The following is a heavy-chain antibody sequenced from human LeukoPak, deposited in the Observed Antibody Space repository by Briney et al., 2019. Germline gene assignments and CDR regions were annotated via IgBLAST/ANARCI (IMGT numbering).Heavy chain of an antibody. J-gene: IGHJ4*02. Sequence: PSQTLSLTCTVSGGSISSGSYYWSWIRQPAGEGLEWIGRIYTSGSTNYNPSLKSRVTISVDTSKNQFSLKLSSVTAADTAVYYCARWYYDFWSGLTYFDYWGQGTLVTVSS. CDR3: ARWYYDFWSGLTYFDY. CDR1: GGSISSGSYY. V-gene: IGHV4-61*02. CDR2: IYTSGST. D-gene: IGHD3-3*01.